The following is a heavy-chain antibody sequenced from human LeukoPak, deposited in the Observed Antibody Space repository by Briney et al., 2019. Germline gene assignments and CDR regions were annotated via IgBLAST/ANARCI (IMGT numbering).Heavy chain of an antibody. CDR1: GFTFSNYA. V-gene: IGHV3-23*01. CDR3: ARPLCSGGSCYYRVFVD. D-gene: IGHD2-15*01. CDR2: ISGSGGST. J-gene: IGHJ4*02. Sequence: QPGGSLRLACAASGFTFSNYAMSWVRQAPGKGLEWVSVISGSGGSTYYADSVKGRFTISRDNSKNTLYLQMNSLRAEDTAVYYCARPLCSGGSCYYRVFVDWGQGTLVTVSS.